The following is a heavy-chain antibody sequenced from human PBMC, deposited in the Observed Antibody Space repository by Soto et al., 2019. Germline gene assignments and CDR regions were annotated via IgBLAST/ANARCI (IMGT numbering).Heavy chain of an antibody. D-gene: IGHD6-6*01. Sequence: GGSLRLSCAASGFTLSGYAMDWVRPAPGKGLEYVSGISSNGVGTYYAKSVQGRFTISRDNSKNTVYLQMGSLRPEDMAVYYCARRARPDFYYMDVWGKGTTVTVSS. CDR1: GFTLSGYA. J-gene: IGHJ6*03. V-gene: IGHV3-64*01. CDR2: ISSNGVGT. CDR3: ARRARPDFYYMDV.